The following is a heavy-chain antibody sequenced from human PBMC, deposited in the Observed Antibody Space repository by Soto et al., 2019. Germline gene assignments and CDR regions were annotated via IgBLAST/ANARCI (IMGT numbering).Heavy chain of an antibody. Sequence: SQTLSLTCAISGDSVSSSSVTWNWIRQSPSRGLEWLGRTYYRSKWYNDYAESVKSRITINPDTSKSQFSLHLNSVTPEDTAVYYCVRLIGNSWLDFWGQGTLVTVS. J-gene: IGHJ5*01. CDR2: TYYRSKWYN. V-gene: IGHV6-1*01. D-gene: IGHD1-26*01. CDR3: VRLIGNSWLDF. CDR1: GDSVSSSSVT.